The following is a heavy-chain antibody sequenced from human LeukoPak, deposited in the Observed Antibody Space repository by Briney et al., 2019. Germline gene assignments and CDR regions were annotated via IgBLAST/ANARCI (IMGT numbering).Heavy chain of an antibody. CDR3: VRGQTIDY. J-gene: IGHJ4*02. D-gene: IGHD3-10*01. CDR2: ISGSGGST. V-gene: IGHV3-23*01. Sequence: TGGSLRLSCAASGFTFSSYAMSWVRQAPGKGLEWVSAISGSGGSTYYADSVKGRFTISRDNAKNALYLQMTSLREEDTAVYYCVRGQTIDYWGQGILVTVSS. CDR1: GFTFSSYA.